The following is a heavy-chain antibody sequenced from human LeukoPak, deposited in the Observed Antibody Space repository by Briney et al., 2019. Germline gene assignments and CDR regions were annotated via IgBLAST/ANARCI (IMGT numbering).Heavy chain of an antibody. CDR2: TYYRSKWYY. D-gene: IGHD3-10*01. Sequence: SQTLSLTCAISGDSVSSNSAAWHWIRQSPSRGLEWLGRTYYRSKWYYDYTISVKSRMTITPDTSKNQFSLQLNSVTPEDTAVYYCARGLSTMALDYWGQGTLVTVSS. CDR3: ARGLSTMALDY. V-gene: IGHV6-1*01. J-gene: IGHJ4*02. CDR1: GDSVSSNSAA.